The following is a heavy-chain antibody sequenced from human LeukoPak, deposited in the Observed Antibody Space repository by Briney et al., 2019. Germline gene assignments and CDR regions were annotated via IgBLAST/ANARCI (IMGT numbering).Heavy chain of an antibody. CDR2: ISSSSSYI. CDR3: AREAPIVLMVYAQLGDAFDI. CDR1: GFTFSSYS. Sequence: GGSLRLSCAASGFTFSSYSMNWVRQAPGKGLEWVSSISSSSSYIYYADSVKGRFTISRDNAKNSLYLQMNSLRAEDTAVYYCAREAPIVLMVYAQLGDAFDIWGQGTMVTVSS. J-gene: IGHJ3*02. V-gene: IGHV3-21*01. D-gene: IGHD2-8*01.